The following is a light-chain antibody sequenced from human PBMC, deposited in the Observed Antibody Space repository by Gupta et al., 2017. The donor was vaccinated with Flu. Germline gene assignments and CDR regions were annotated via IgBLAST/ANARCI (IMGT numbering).Light chain of an antibody. CDR2: DAS. J-gene: IGKJ5*01. V-gene: IGKV3-11*01. Sequence: EIVLTQSPATLSLSPGQRATLSCRASQSVSTYLAWYQQKPGQAPRLLIFDASNRATGVPARFSGSGYGTDFTLTISSREQEDFAGYYCQQRRNWPPITFGQGTRLEIK. CDR3: QQRRNWPPIT. CDR1: QSVSTY.